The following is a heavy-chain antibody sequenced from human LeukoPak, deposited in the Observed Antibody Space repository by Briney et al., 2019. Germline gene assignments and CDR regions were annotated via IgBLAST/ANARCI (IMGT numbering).Heavy chain of an antibody. J-gene: IGHJ5*02. Sequence: SQTLSLTCAISGDSVSSNSAAWNWIRQSPSRGLEWLGRTYYRSKWYNDYAVSVKSRITINPGTSKNQFSLQLNSVTPEDTAVYYCARTPRGVVVVAATHYWFDPWGQGTLVTVSS. CDR3: ARTPRGVVVVAATHYWFDP. D-gene: IGHD2-15*01. CDR2: TYYRSKWYN. CDR1: GDSVSSNSAA. V-gene: IGHV6-1*01.